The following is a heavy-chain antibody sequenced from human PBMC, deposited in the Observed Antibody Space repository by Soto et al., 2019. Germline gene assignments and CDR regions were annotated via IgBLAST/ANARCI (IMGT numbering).Heavy chain of an antibody. Sequence: VQLVQSGAEVKKTGSSVKVSCKSSGGTFSSYTLAWVRQAPGQGLEWVGGIIPIFGTANYPQKFKGRVTITADESTSTAYMELSSLRSEDTAVYYCARSQDSSGYWNSCFDPWGQGTLVTVSS. D-gene: IGHD3-22*01. J-gene: IGHJ5*02. V-gene: IGHV1-69*01. CDR1: GGTFSSYT. CDR3: ARSQDSSGYWNSCFDP. CDR2: IIPIFGTA.